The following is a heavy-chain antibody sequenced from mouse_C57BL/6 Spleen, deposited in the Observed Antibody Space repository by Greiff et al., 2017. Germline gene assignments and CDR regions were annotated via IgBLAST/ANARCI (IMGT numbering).Heavy chain of an antibody. CDR1: GFTFSDYG. CDR2: ISRGSSTI. J-gene: IGHJ4*01. V-gene: IGHV5-17*01. Sequence: EVQRVESGGGLVKPGGSLKLSCAASGFTFSDYGMQWVRQAPVKGLEWVAYISRGSSTIYYADTVKGRFTISRDNAKNTLYLQMTSLRSEDTAMYYCARDYYYAMDYWGQGTSVTVSS. CDR3: ARDYYYAMDY.